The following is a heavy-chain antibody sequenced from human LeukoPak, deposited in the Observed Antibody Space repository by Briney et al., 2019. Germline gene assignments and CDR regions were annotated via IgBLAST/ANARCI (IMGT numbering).Heavy chain of an antibody. J-gene: IGHJ5*02. CDR1: GFTFSSYS. CDR2: ISSSSSYI. CDR3: ARDRMPLEETGYQLLNWFDP. D-gene: IGHD2-2*01. Sequence: GGSLRLSCAASGFTFSSYSMNWVRQAPGRGLEWVSSISSSSSYIYYADSVKGRFTISRDNAKNSLYLQMNSLRAEDTAVYYCARDRMPLEETGYQLLNWFDPWGQGTLVTVSS. V-gene: IGHV3-21*01.